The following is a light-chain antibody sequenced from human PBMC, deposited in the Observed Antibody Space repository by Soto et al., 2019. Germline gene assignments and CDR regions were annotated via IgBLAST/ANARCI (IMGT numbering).Light chain of an antibody. CDR2: GIS. CDR1: QSVNSN. V-gene: IGKV3-15*01. Sequence: MVMTQSPAILSVSQGESASLSCRASQSVNSNYLAWYQQHPGQPPRLLIYGISTRATGIPARFSGSGSGTEFSLTISSLQSEDFAVYYCQQYSKWPITFGQGTRLEIK. CDR3: QQYSKWPIT. J-gene: IGKJ5*01.